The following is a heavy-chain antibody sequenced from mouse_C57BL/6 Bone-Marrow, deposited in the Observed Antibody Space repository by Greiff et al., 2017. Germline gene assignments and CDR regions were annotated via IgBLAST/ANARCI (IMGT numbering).Heavy chain of an antibody. V-gene: IGHV5-4*03. CDR2: ISDGGSYT. D-gene: IGHD2-4*01. CDR3: ERCGRSNIITSIAY. J-gene: IGHJ3*01. Sequence: DVKLVEPGGGLVKPGGSLKLSCAASGFTFSSYAMSWVRQTPEKRLEWVATISDGGSYTYYPDNLKGRFTISRDNAENTLYMQMSHLKSEDTAMYYCERCGRSNIITSIAYWGQGTLVTVSA. CDR1: GFTFSSYA.